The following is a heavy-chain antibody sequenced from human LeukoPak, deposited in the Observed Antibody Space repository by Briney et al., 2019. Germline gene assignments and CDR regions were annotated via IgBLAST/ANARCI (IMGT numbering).Heavy chain of an antibody. CDR1: GYTFTSYY. CDR2: INPNSGGT. CDR3: ARGRYYYDSSGYTYGMDV. V-gene: IGHV1-2*06. D-gene: IGHD3-22*01. J-gene: IGHJ6*02. Sequence: ASVKVSCKASGYTFTSYYMHWVRQAPGQGLEWMGRINPNSGGTNYAQKFQGRVTMTRDTSISTAYMELSRLRSDDTAVYYCARGRYYYDSSGYTYGMDVWGQGTTVTVSS.